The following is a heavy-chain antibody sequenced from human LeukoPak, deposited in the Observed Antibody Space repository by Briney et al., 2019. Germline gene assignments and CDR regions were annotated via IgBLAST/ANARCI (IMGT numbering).Heavy chain of an antibody. CDR3: ARAIRGSAVDTGDR. Sequence: GWSLRLSCAASGFTFSRYWMRWVRQAPGKGLEGVANIKNDGSEEYYVDSVKGRFTISRDNARNSLFLQMNSLTVEDTAVYYCARAIRGSAVDTGDRWGQGTLVTVSS. D-gene: IGHD3-10*01. CDR2: IKNDGSEE. J-gene: IGHJ4*02. V-gene: IGHV3-7*01. CDR1: GFTFSRYW.